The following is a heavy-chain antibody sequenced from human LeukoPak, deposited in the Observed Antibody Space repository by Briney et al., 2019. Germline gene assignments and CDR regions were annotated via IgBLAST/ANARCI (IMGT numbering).Heavy chain of an antibody. J-gene: IGHJ4*02. CDR1: GFTFGDYD. CDR2: IGTAGDT. Sequence: GGSLRLSCAASGFTFGDYDMHWVRQATGKGLEWVSAIGTAGDTYYTGSVKGRFTIPRENAKNSLYLQMNSLRAGDTAVYYCARVAKERVGGVYYFDYWGQGTLVTVSS. D-gene: IGHD1-1*01. V-gene: IGHV3-13*01. CDR3: ARVAKERVGGVYYFDY.